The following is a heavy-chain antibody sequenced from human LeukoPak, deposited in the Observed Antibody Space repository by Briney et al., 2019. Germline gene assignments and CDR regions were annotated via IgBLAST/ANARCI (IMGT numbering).Heavy chain of an antibody. J-gene: IGHJ4*02. D-gene: IGHD3-16*02. CDR2: INPNSGGT. CDR1: GYTFTSYA. V-gene: IGHV1-2*02. Sequence: ASVKVSCKASGYTFTSYAMNWVRQAPGQGLEWMGWINPNSGGTNYAQKFQGRVTMTRDTSISTAYMELSRLRSDDTAVYYCARDRGGVIPYWGQGTLVTVSS. CDR3: ARDRGGVIPY.